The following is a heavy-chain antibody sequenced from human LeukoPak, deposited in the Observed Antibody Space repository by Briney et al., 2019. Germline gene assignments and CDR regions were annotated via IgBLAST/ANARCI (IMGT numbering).Heavy chain of an antibody. D-gene: IGHD3-22*01. J-gene: IGHJ4*02. Sequence: SQTLSLTYTVSGGSISSGGYYWSWIRQHPGKGLEWIGYIYYSGSTYYNPSLKSRVTISVDTSKNQFSLKLSSVTAADTAVYYCARATWEYYDSSGYYDYWGQGTLVTVSS. CDR3: ARATWEYYDSSGYYDY. CDR1: GGSISSGGYY. V-gene: IGHV4-31*03. CDR2: IYYSGST.